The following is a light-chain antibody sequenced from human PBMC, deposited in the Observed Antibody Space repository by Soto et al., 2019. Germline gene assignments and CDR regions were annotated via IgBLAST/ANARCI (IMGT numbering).Light chain of an antibody. CDR3: QRYNNWPLT. Sequence: EIVMTQSPATLSESPGERATLSCRASQGMGDTLARYEQKPGQTHRLLIYDTSTRATGVPARFSGSRSGAEFTLPINSLQYEDFGVYYCQRYNNWPLTVGGVTKVEVK. CDR2: DTS. CDR1: QGMGDT. V-gene: IGKV3-15*01. J-gene: IGKJ4*01.